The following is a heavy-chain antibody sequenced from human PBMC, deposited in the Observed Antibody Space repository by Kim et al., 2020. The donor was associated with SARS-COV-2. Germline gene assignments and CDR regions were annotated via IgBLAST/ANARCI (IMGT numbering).Heavy chain of an antibody. J-gene: IGHJ3*02. V-gene: IGHV4-59*08. CDR3: ARWRGTKDYYTAMPFDI. CDR1: GGSINNYY. D-gene: IGHD3-3*01. Sequence: SETLSLTCTVSGGSINNYYWGWIRQPPGKGLEWIGQIFYSGDTNYNPSLKSRVSISLDTSKTQFSLRLSSVTAADTPVYYCARWRGTKDYYTAMPFDIWG. CDR2: IFYSGDT.